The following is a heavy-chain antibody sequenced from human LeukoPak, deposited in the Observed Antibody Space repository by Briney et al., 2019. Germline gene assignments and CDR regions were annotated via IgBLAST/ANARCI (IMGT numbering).Heavy chain of an antibody. CDR1: GFTFSSYG. Sequence: GRSLRLSCAASGFTFSSYGMHWVRQAPGKGLEWVAVISYDGSNKYYADSVKGRFTISRDNSKNTLYLQMNSLRAEDTAVYYCAKDIAVAGTPTNPFDYWGQGTLVTASS. CDR3: AKDIAVAGTPTNPFDY. V-gene: IGHV3-30*18. CDR2: ISYDGSNK. D-gene: IGHD6-19*01. J-gene: IGHJ4*02.